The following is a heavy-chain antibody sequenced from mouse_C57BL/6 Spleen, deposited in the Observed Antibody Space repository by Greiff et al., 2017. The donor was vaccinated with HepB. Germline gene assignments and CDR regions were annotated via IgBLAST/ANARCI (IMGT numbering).Heavy chain of an antibody. CDR1: GYAFSSSW. CDR3: AKGKAYYFDY. D-gene: IGHD1-3*01. J-gene: IGHJ2*01. Sequence: QVQLQQSGPELVKPGASVKISCKASGYAFSSSWMNWVKQRPGKGLEWIGRIYPGDGDTNYNGKFKGKATLTADKSSSTAYMQLSSLTSEDSAVYFCAKGKAYYFDYWGQGTTLTVSS. V-gene: IGHV1-82*01. CDR2: IYPGDGDT.